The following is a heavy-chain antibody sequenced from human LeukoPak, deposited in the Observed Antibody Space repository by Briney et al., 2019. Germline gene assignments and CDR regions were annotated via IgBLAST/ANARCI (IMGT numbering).Heavy chain of an antibody. CDR2: ISSNSETI. CDR1: GFTFTAYS. CDR3: AQSFDN. Sequence: QPGGSLRLSCAASGFTFTAYSMNWVRQAPGKGLEWVSYISSNSETIYYADSVKGRFTISRDNAKNSLYLQMNSLRAEDTAIYYCAQSFDNWGQGTLVTVSS. J-gene: IGHJ4*02. V-gene: IGHV3-48*04.